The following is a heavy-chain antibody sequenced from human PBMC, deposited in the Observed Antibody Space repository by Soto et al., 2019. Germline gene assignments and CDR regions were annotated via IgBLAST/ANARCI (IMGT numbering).Heavy chain of an antibody. CDR3: AADATAWQQMVPSDY. J-gene: IGHJ4*02. CDR1: GFTFTSSA. Sequence: SVKVSCKASGFTFTSSAFQWVRQARGQRLEWIGWIAVGSGYTNYAQRFQDRVTLTRGMSTATTYMELSRLTSEDTAIYYCAADATAWQQMVPSDYWGQGTLVTVSS. D-gene: IGHD2-8*01. V-gene: IGHV1-58*01. CDR2: IAVGSGYT.